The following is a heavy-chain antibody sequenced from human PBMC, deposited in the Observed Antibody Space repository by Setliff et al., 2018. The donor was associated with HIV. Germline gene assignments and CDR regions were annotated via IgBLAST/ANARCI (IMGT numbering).Heavy chain of an antibody. CDR1: AYTFIDYH. J-gene: IGHJ5*02. D-gene: IGHD1-1*01. CDR2: ISPNSGDT. Sequence: ASVKVSCKASAYTFIDYHLFWVRHAPGQGLEWIGWISPNSGDTLYARKFQGRVTMTSDTSISTAYMELSSLNSDDTAVYYCARDGYINQRNWFDPWGQGTLVTVSS. V-gene: IGHV1-2*02. CDR3: ARDGYINQRNWFDP.